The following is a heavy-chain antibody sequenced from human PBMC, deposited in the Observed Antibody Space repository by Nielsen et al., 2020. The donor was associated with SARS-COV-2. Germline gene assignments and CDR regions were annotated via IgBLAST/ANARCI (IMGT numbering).Heavy chain of an antibody. CDR1: GGSIKTASYY. Sequence: SETLSLTCTVSGGSIKTASYYWSWIRQHPGWGLEWVGYIYHTGSTYYNAALESRVTISADMSRNQFSLELTSLTAADTVVYYCARGIRPRHVFDIWGQGTMVTVSS. D-gene: IGHD1-14*01. CDR2: IYHTGST. J-gene: IGHJ3*02. V-gene: IGHV4-31*03. CDR3: ARGIRPRHVFDI.